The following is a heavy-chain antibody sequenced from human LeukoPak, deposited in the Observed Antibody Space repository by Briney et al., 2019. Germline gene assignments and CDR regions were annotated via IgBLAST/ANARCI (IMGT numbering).Heavy chain of an antibody. J-gene: IGHJ6*03. V-gene: IGHV3-64*01. D-gene: IGHD3-10*01. CDR3: ARNGAVVRGVIFYYYYMDV. Sequence: GGSLRLSCAASGFTFSYYAMHWVRQAPGKGLEYVSGISSNGGSTYYANSVKGRFTISRDNSKKMLYLQMGSLRAEDMAVYYCARNGAVVRGVIFYYYYMDVWGKGTTVTISS. CDR1: GFTFSYYA. CDR2: ISSNGGST.